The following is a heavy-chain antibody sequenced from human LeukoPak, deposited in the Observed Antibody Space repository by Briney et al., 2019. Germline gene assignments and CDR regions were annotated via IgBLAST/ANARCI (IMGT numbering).Heavy chain of an antibody. V-gene: IGHV4-30-4*01. CDR1: GDSISSDNYQ. J-gene: IGHJ5*02. CDR3: ARYGSGSTWFDP. Sequence: SETLSLTCTVSGDSISSDNYQWSWIRQPPGKGLEWIGYIDYSGSTYYNPSLKSRVTISVDTSKNQFSLRLSSVTAADTAVYYCARYGSGSTWFDPWGQGTLVTVSS. CDR2: IDYSGST. D-gene: IGHD3-10*01.